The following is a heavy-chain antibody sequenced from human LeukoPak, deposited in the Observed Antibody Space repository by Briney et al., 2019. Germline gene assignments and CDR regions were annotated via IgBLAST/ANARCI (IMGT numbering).Heavy chain of an antibody. CDR3: ARRYYDSDGYQIDY. CDR2: ISGYNGNT. Sequence: ASVKVSCKASGYTFTSYGFSWVRQAPGQRLVWMGWISGYNGNTNYAQKLQGRVTMTTDTSTSTAYMELRSLRSDDTAVYYCARRYYDSDGYQIDYWGQGTLVTVSS. D-gene: IGHD3-22*01. J-gene: IGHJ4*02. V-gene: IGHV1-18*01. CDR1: GYTFTSYG.